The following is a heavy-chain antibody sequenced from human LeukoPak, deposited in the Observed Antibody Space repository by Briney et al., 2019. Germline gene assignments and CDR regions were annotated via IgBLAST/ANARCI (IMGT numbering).Heavy chain of an antibody. CDR1: GGTFIGYY. Sequence: SETLSLTCAVYGGTFIGYYWRWIRQTPGKVLELIGEINHIGSTNYIPSPKRRVTISVDTSKNQFSLKLSSVTAADTAVYYCARDERRRRDGWFGEFTPYFDYWGQGTLVTVSS. CDR2: INHIGST. J-gene: IGHJ4*02. V-gene: IGHV4-34*01. D-gene: IGHD3-10*01. CDR3: ARDERRRRDGWFGEFTPYFDY.